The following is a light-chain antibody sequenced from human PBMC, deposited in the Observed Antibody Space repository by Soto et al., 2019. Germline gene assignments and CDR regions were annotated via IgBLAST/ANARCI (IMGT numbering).Light chain of an antibody. Sequence: DIQMTQSPSSLSASVGDRVTITCRAGQDINIYLAWYQQKPGKVPKLLISAASTLQSGVPSRFSGSGSGTDFTLTISSLQPEDVATYCCQKYDGAPLTFGGGNKVEI. V-gene: IGKV1-27*01. CDR2: AAS. CDR3: QKYDGAPLT. CDR1: QDINIY. J-gene: IGKJ4*01.